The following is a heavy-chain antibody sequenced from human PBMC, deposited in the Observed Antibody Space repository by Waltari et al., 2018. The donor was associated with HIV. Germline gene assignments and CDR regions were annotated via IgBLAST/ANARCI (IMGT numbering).Heavy chain of an antibody. J-gene: IGHJ5*01. Sequence: QMQLQQWGAGPLKPSETLSLTCAVQAGSFSGYYWSWIRQPPGKGLEWIGEISPSRSTKYNPSLKSRVTISVDTSKNQFSLRLKSVTAADTAVFYCASRGAPTPVTTDSWGQGTLVIVSS. CDR2: ISPSRST. D-gene: IGHD4-17*01. CDR3: ASRGAPTPVTTDS. V-gene: IGHV4-34*01. CDR1: AGSFSGYY.